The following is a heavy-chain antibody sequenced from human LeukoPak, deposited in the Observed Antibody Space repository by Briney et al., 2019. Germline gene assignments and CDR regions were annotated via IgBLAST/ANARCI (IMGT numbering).Heavy chain of an antibody. CDR1: GGSISSGSYY. CDR2: INTSGTT. V-gene: IGHV4-61*02. CDR3: ARGCRDGYSNYWYFDL. D-gene: IGHD5-24*01. J-gene: IGHJ2*01. Sequence: PSETLSLTCTVSGGSISSGSYYWSWIRQPAGKGLEWIGRINTSGTTNYNPSLKSRVTISVDTSKNQFSLKLSSVTAADTAVYYCARGCRDGYSNYWYFDLWGRGTLVTVPS.